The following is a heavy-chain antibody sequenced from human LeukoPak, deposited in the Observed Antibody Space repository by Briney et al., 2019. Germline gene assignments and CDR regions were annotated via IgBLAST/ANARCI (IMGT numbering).Heavy chain of an antibody. D-gene: IGHD3-10*01. Sequence: SETLSLTCAVYGGSFSGYYWSWIRQHPGKGLEWIGYIYYSGSTYYNPSLKSRVTISVDTSKNQFSLKLSSVTAADTAVYYCARARGHNWFDPWGQGTLVTVSS. J-gene: IGHJ5*02. CDR3: ARARGHNWFDP. CDR2: IYYSGST. CDR1: GGSFSGYY. V-gene: IGHV4-31*11.